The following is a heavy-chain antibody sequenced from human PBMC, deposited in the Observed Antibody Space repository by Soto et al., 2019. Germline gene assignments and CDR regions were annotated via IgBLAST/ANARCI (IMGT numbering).Heavy chain of an antibody. V-gene: IGHV3-21*01. D-gene: IGHD3-3*01. CDR1: GFTFSSYS. CDR2: ISSSSSYI. J-gene: IGHJ5*02. Sequence: GGSLRLSCAASGFTFSSYSMNWVRQAPGKGLEWVSSISSSSSYIYYADSVKGRFTISRDNAKNSLYLQMNSLRAEDTAVYYCARVNRPFTTPENWFDPWGQGTLVTVSS. CDR3: ARVNRPFTTPENWFDP.